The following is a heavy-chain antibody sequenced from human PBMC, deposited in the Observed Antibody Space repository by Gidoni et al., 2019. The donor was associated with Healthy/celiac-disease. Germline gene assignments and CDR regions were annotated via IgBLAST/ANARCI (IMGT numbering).Heavy chain of an antibody. V-gene: IGHV1-3*01. J-gene: IGHJ4*02. CDR2: ITAGNGNT. CDR1: GYSFPGYA. D-gene: IGHD2-2*01. CDR3: AREMVIVPAAAFDY. Sequence: QVQLVQSGAEVKKPGASVKDSCKASGYSFPGYAVHWVRQATGQRLEWMGWITAGNGNTKYSQKLQGRVTITGDTSASTVYMELSSLRSEDTAVYYCAREMVIVPAAAFDYWGQGTLVTVSS.